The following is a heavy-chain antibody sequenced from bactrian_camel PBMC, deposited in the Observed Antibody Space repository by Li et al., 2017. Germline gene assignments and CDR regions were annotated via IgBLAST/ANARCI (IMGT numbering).Heavy chain of an antibody. Sequence: HVQLVESGGGLVQPGGSLTLSCAASGFTYGTYHMSWVRQALGKGPEWVSTAYSDNSGTYYAASVKGRFTISRDYAENTVYLQMDSLQPEDSGMYYCAARDGGLPLRITSYNYWGQGTQVTFS. CDR2: AYSDNSGT. D-gene: IGHD1*01. J-gene: IGHJ4*01. CDR1: GFTYGTYH. V-gene: IGHV3-2*01. CDR3: AARDGGLPLRITSYNY.